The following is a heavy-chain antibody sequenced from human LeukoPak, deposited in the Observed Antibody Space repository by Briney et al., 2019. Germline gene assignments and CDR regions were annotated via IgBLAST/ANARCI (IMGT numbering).Heavy chain of an antibody. V-gene: IGHV3-7*01. Sequence: GGSLRLSCVASGFSFSNYWMSWVRQAPGKGLEWVANIKQDGSEKYYVDSVKGRFTISRDNAKNSLYLQMNSLRAEDTAVYYCASATSWNKFDYWGQGTLVTVSS. CDR1: GFSFSNYW. D-gene: IGHD1-1*01. CDR3: ASATSWNKFDY. CDR2: IKQDGSEK. J-gene: IGHJ4*02.